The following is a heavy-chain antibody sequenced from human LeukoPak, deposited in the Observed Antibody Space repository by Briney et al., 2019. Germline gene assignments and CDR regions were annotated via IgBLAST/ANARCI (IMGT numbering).Heavy chain of an antibody. CDR2: INHSGST. CDR1: GGSFSGYY. V-gene: IGHV4-34*01. J-gene: IGHJ6*03. D-gene: IGHD4-17*01. CDR3: ARGRSWVRWLRGLYYMDV. Sequence: SETLFLTCAVYGGSFSGYYWSWIRQPPGEGLEWIGEINHSGSTNYNPSLKSRVTISVDTSKNQFSLKLSSVTAADTAVYYCARGRSWVRWLRGLYYMDVWGKGTTVTISS.